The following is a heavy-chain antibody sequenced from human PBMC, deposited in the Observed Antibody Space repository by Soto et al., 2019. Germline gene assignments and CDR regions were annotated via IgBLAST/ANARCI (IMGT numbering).Heavy chain of an antibody. Sequence: QVQLVESGGGVVQPGRSLRLSCAASGFTFSSYGMHWVRQAPGKGLEWVAVIWYDGSNKYYADSVKGRFTISRDNSKNTLYLQMNSLRAEDTAVYYCARADYVWGSHDYWGQGTLVTVSS. CDR2: IWYDGSNK. J-gene: IGHJ4*02. CDR1: GFTFSSYG. D-gene: IGHD3-16*01. CDR3: ARADYVWGSHDY. V-gene: IGHV3-33*01.